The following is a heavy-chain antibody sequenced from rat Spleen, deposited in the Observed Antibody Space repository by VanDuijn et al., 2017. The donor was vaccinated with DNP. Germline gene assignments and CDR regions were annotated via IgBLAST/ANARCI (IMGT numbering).Heavy chain of an antibody. J-gene: IGHJ4*01. V-gene: IGHV5-58*01. CDR1: GFTFNSYW. CDR3: TKDLQWYSMDA. Sequence: EVQLVETGGGLVQPGRSLKLSCVASGFTFNSYWMFWVRQAPGKGLEWVASINPDGSNTYCQDSVKGRFTISRDNAENTVYLEMNSLRSEDTATYYCTKDLQWYSMDAWGQG. CDR2: INPDGSNT. D-gene: IGHD1-1*01.